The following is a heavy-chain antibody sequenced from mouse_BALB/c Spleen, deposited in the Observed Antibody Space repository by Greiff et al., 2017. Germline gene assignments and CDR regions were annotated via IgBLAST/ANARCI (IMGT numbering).Heavy chain of an antibody. CDR3: ARACYYDFYYAMDY. CDR2: ISSGGSYT. D-gene: IGHD2-4*01. CDR1: GFTFSSYA. J-gene: IGHJ4*01. Sequence: EVNVVESGGGLVKPGGSLKLSCAASGFTFSSYAMSWVRQSPEKRLEWVAEISSGGSYTYYPDTVTGRFTISRDNAKNTLYLEMSSLRSEDTAMYYCARACYYDFYYAMDYWGQGTSVTVSS. V-gene: IGHV5-9-4*01.